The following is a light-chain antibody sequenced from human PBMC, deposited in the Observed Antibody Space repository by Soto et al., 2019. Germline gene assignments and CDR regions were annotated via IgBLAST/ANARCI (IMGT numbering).Light chain of an antibody. CDR3: QQYTTSSWT. CDR2: GTS. CDR1: QSVGSSY. Sequence: EVVLTQSPGTLSLSPGERATLSCRASQSVGSSYLAWYQQKPGQAPRVLIYGTSSRATGIPGRFSGSGSGTDFTLTISRLDPEDLAVYYCQQYTTSSWTFGQGTKVEIE. V-gene: IGKV3-20*01. J-gene: IGKJ1*01.